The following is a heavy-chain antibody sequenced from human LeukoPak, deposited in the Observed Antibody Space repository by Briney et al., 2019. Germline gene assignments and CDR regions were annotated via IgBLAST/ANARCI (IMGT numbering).Heavy chain of an antibody. CDR3: ARHAHWDGIRFNDY. CDR2: IYPGDSDT. CDR1: GSSFTSYW. Sequence: GASLKISCKGSGSSFTSYWIGWVRQMPGKGLEWVGIIYPGDSDTRYSPSFQGQVTISADKSISTSYLQGSSLKASDTAMYYCARHAHWDGIRFNDYWGQGTLVTVSS. D-gene: IGHD3-16*01. V-gene: IGHV5-51*01. J-gene: IGHJ4*02.